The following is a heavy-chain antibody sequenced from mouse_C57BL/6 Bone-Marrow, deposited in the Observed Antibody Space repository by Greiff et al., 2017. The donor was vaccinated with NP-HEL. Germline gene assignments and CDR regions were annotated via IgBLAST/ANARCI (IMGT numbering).Heavy chain of an antibody. CDR3: ARDNTGSSYDWFAY. CDR2: ISDGGSYT. CDR1: GFTFSSYA. V-gene: IGHV5-4*01. D-gene: IGHD1-1*01. J-gene: IGHJ3*01. Sequence: EVKLMESGGGLVKPGGSLKLSCAASGFTFSSYAMSWVRQTPEKRLEWVATISDGGSYTYYPDNVKDRFTISRDNAKNNLYLQMSHLKSEDTAMYYCARDNTGSSYDWFAYWGQGTLVTVSA.